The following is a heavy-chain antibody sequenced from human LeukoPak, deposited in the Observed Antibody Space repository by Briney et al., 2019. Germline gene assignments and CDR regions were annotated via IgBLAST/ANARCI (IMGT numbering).Heavy chain of an antibody. D-gene: IGHD2-2*01. V-gene: IGHV1-46*01. CDR2: INPSGGST. CDR3: ARDGIVVVPAAVTPGGPYYYYHMDV. J-gene: IGHJ6*03. CDR1: GYTFTSYY. Sequence: ASVKVSCKASGYTFTSYYMHWVRQAPGQGLEWMGIINPSGGSTSYAQKFQGRVTMTRDMSTSTVYMELSSLRSEDTAVYYCARDGIVVVPAAVTPGGPYYYYHMDVWGKGTTVTVSS.